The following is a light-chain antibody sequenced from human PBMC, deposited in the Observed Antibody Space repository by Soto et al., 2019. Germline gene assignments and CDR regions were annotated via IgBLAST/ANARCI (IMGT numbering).Light chain of an antibody. V-gene: IGKV1-39*01. J-gene: IGKJ3*01. CDR3: QPRET. CDR2: AAS. CDR1: QRISSY. Sequence: DIQMTQSPSSLSASVGDRVTITCRASQRISSYLNWYQQKPGKDPKHLSYAASSLQSGVPSRCSGSGSVTDFTLTISSMQPEDFATYCCQPRETFGHGNKVDIK.